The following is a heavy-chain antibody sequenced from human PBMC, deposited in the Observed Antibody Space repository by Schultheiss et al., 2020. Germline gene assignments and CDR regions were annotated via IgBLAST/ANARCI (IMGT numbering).Heavy chain of an antibody. D-gene: IGHD3-22*01. J-gene: IGHJ3*02. CDR2: VSHSAST. V-gene: IGHV4-59*01. Sequence: SETLSLSCTVSGGSISGYYWSWIRQPPGKGLEWIGYVSHSASTSYNPSLKSRVSISVDTSKKRFSLKLNSVTAADTAVYYCARHDSSGYYYVHAFDIWGQGTMVTVSS. CDR1: GGSISGYY. CDR3: ARHDSSGYYYVHAFDI.